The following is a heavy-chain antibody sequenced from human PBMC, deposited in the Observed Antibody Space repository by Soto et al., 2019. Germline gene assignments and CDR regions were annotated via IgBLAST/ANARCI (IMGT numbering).Heavy chain of an antibody. CDR1: GYTCTSYG. V-gene: IGHV1-18*04. Sequence: QVQLVQSGAEVKKPGASVKVSCKASGYTCTSYGISWVRQAPGQGLEWMGWISAYNGNTNYAQKLQGRVTMTTDTSTSTAYMEPRSLRSDDTAVYYCARAVVVAAKPLLFDFWGQGTLVTVSS. CDR2: ISAYNGNT. D-gene: IGHD2-15*01. J-gene: IGHJ4*02. CDR3: ARAVVVAAKPLLFDF.